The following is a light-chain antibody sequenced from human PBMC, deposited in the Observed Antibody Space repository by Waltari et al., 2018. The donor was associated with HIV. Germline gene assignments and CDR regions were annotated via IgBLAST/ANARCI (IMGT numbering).Light chain of an antibody. CDR2: STN. Sequence: QTVVTQEPSFSVSPGGTVTLTCGLNSGSVSTSYYPSWYQQTPGQTPRTLIYSTNTRSSGVPDRFSGSILGNKAALTITGAQADDEYDYYCVLYMGGGIWVFGGGTKVTVL. V-gene: IGLV8-61*01. CDR3: VLYMGGGIWV. J-gene: IGLJ3*02. CDR1: SGSVSTSYY.